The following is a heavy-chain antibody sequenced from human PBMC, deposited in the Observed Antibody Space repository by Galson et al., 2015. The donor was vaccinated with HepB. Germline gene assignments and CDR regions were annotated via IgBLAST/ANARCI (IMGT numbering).Heavy chain of an antibody. CDR1: GFTFSDYY. CDR2: ISSSSSYT. Sequence: SLRLSCAASGFTFSDYYMSWIRQAPGKGLEWVSYISSSSSYTNYADSVKGRFTISRDNAKNSLYLQMNSLRAEDTAVYYCARVGRTMVRGVIKGAFDIWGQGTMVTVSS. D-gene: IGHD3-10*01. J-gene: IGHJ3*02. V-gene: IGHV3-11*06. CDR3: ARVGRTMVRGVIKGAFDI.